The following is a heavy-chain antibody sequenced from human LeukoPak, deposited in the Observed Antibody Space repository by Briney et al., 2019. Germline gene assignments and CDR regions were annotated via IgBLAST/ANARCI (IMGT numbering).Heavy chain of an antibody. D-gene: IGHD1-26*01. CDR1: GFTFSSYG. CDR2: IWYDGSNK. Sequence: GRSLRLSCAASGFTFSSYGMHWVRQAPGKGLEWVAVIWYDGSNKYYADSVKGRFTISRDNSKNTLYLQMNSLRAEDTAVYYCARQQWERAFDIWGQGTMVTVSS. J-gene: IGHJ3*02. V-gene: IGHV3-33*01. CDR3: ARQQWERAFDI.